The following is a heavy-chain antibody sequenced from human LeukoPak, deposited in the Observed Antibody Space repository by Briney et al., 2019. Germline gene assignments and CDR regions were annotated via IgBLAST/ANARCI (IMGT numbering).Heavy chain of an antibody. CDR1: RFTFSTYW. J-gene: IGHJ4*02. Sequence: GGSLRLSCAASRFTFSTYWMHWVRQAPGKGLVWVSRINSDGSSTGYADSVKGRFTISRDNAKNTLYLQMNSLRAEDTAVYYCARNEYSSTWYGIDYWGQGTLVTVSS. CDR2: INSDGSST. CDR3: ARNEYSSTWYGIDY. V-gene: IGHV3-74*01. D-gene: IGHD6-13*01.